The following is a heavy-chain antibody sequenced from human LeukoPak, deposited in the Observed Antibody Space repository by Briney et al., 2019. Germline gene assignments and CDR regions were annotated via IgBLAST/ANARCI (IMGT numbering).Heavy chain of an antibody. D-gene: IGHD3-10*01. V-gene: IGHV4-61*08. CDR2: ICHPGSI. CDR1: GGSVSDSAGDYF. Sequence: SETLSLTCTVSGGSVSDSAGDYFWTWIRQPPGKGLEWIGNICHPGSIHYNPSLESRVTMSVDTSKNQFSLKLTPVTAADTAVYYCARGNYYLSRWGQGTLVTVSS. J-gene: IGHJ4*02. CDR3: ARGNYYLSR.